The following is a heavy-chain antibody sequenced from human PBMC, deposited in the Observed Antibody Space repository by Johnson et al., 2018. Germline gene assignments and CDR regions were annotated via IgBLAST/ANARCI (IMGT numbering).Heavy chain of an antibody. CDR1: GFTFSSYG. V-gene: IGHV3-30*03. Sequence: VQLVESGGGVVQPGRSLRLSCAASGFTFSSYGIHWVRQAPGKGLEWVAVISYAGSKKYYADSVKGRFTISRDNSKNTLFLQMNSLSAEDTAVDYCATLLRPMFRGPTDGMDVWVQGTTVT. D-gene: IGHD3-16*01. CDR3: ATLLRPMFRGPTDGMDV. CDR2: ISYAGSKK. J-gene: IGHJ6*02.